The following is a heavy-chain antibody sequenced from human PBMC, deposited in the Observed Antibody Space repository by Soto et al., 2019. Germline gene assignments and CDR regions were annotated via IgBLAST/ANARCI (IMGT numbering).Heavy chain of an antibody. CDR2: ISAYNGNT. V-gene: IGHV1-18*01. D-gene: IGHD2-2*01. CDR1: GYTFTSYG. Sequence: ASVKVSCKASGYTFTSYGISWVRQAPGQGLEWMGWISAYNGNTNYAQKLQGRVTMTTDTSTSTAYMELRSLRSDDTAVYYCARDPEYCSSTSCYAGDAFDIRGQRTTVTVSS. J-gene: IGHJ3*02. CDR3: ARDPEYCSSTSCYAGDAFDI.